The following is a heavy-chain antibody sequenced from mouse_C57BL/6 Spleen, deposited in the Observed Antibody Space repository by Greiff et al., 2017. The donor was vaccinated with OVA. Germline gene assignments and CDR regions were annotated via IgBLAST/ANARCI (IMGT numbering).Heavy chain of an antibody. Sequence: QVQLQQPGAELVKPGASVKLSCKASGYTFTSYWMHWVKQRPGQGLEWIGMIHPNSGSTNYNEKFKSKATLTVDKSSSTAYMQLSSLTSEDSAVYYYARNPDYYGSPYYFDYWGQGTTLTVSA. CDR1: GYTFTSYW. D-gene: IGHD1-1*01. CDR3: ARNPDYYGSPYYFDY. J-gene: IGHJ2*01. CDR2: IHPNSGST. V-gene: IGHV1-64*01.